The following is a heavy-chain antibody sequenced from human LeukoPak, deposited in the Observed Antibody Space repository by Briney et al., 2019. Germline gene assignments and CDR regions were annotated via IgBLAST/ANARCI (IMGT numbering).Heavy chain of an antibody. J-gene: IGHJ4*02. Sequence: SETLSLTCTVSGGSISSSSYYWGWLRQPPGRGLEWVGSIYYSGSTYYNPSLKSRVTISVDTSKNQFSLKLSSVTAADTAVYYCARHRGYSYGYVSLWGQGTLVTVSS. CDR2: IYYSGST. D-gene: IGHD5-18*01. V-gene: IGHV4-39*01. CDR3: ARHRGYSYGYVSL. CDR1: GGSISSSSYY.